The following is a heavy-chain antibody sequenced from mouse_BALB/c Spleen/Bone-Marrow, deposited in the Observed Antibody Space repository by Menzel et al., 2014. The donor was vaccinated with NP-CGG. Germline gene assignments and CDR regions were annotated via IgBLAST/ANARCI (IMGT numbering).Heavy chain of an antibody. CDR2: IDPANGNT. V-gene: IGHV14-3*02. Sequence: VQLQQSGAELVKPGASVKLSCTASGFNIKDTYMHWVKQRPEQGLEWIGRIDPANGNTRYDPKFQGKATITADTSSNTAYLQLSSLTSEDTAVYYCARLDLLAYWGQGTLVTVSA. CDR1: GFNIKDTY. J-gene: IGHJ3*01. CDR3: ARLDLLAY.